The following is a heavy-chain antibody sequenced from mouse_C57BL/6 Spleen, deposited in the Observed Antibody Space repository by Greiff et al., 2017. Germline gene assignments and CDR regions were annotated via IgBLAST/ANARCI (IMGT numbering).Heavy chain of an antibody. CDR2: IDPETGGT. J-gene: IGHJ3*02. CDR1: GYTFTDYD. V-gene: IGHV1-15*01. CDR3: TSKYDT. D-gene: IGHD2-14*01. Sequence: QVQLQQSGAELVRPGASVTLSCKASGYTFTDYDMHWVKQTPVHGLEWIGAIDPETGGTAYNQKFKGKAILTADKSSSTAYMERRSLTSEDSAVYYCTSKYDTWGQGTLVTVSA.